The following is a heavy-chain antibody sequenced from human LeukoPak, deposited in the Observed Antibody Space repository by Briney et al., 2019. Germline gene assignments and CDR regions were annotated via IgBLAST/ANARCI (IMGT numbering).Heavy chain of an antibody. D-gene: IGHD3-3*01. Sequence: GGSLRLSCAACGFTFSSYRMHWVPQAPGKGLVWVAVIWYGGSNKYYADSVRGRFTIYRDNSKHTLYLKMQSLRGGDAAVFYCARGCDCWRGYHEYWGQGTLVTVSS. CDR1: GFTFSSYR. CDR2: IWYGGSNK. J-gene: IGHJ4*02. CDR3: ARGCDCWRGYHEY. V-gene: IGHV3-33*01.